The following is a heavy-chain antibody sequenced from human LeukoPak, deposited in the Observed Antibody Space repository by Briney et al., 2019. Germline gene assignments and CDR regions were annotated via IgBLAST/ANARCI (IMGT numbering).Heavy chain of an antibody. CDR3: ARVAAAGTLDFDY. D-gene: IGHD6-13*01. J-gene: IGHJ4*02. CDR2: IKQDGSEK. Sequence: GGSLRLSCAASGFTFSSYWMSWVRQAPGKGLEWVANIKQDGSEKYYVDSVKGRFTISRDNAKNSLYLQMNSLRAEDTAVYYCARVAAAGTLDFDYWGQGTLVTVSS. V-gene: IGHV3-7*01. CDR1: GFTFSSYW.